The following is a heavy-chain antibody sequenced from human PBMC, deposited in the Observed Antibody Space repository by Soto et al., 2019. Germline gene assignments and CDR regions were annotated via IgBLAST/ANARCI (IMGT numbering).Heavy chain of an antibody. CDR3: ARATPYYDILTGYFDY. V-gene: IGHV1-69*06. CDR1: GGTFSSYA. J-gene: IGHJ4*02. D-gene: IGHD3-9*01. Sequence: SVKVSCNASGGTFSSYAISLVRQAPGQRLEWXGGXXPXXGXAXXXQXXXGRVTITADKSTSTAYMELSSLRSEDTAVYYCARATPYYDILTGYFDYWGQGTLVTVSS. CDR2: XXPXXGXA.